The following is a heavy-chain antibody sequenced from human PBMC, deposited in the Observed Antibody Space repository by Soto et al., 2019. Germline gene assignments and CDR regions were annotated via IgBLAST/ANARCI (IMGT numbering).Heavy chain of an antibody. D-gene: IGHD5-18*01. Sequence: EVQLVESGGGLVQPGGSLRLSCAASGFTFSSYDMHWVRQATGKGLEWVSAIGTAGDTYYPGSVKGRFTISRENAKNSLYLQMNSMRAEDTAVYYCARRVAMDNYFDYWGQGTLVTVSS. CDR1: GFTFSSYD. CDR2: IGTAGDT. CDR3: ARRVAMDNYFDY. J-gene: IGHJ4*02. V-gene: IGHV3-13*01.